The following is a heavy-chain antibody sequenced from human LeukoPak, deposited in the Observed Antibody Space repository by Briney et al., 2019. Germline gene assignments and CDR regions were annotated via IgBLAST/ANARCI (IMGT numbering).Heavy chain of an antibody. CDR2: ISAYNGNT. J-gene: IGHJ6*02. Sequence: GASVKVSCKASGYTFTSYGISWVRQAPGQGLEWMGWISAYNGNTNYAQKLQGRVTMTTDTSTSTAYMELRSLRSDDTAVHYCARDPMTSQGRDYYYGMDVWGQGTTVTVSS. D-gene: IGHD2-21*02. CDR3: ARDPMTSQGRDYYYGMDV. V-gene: IGHV1-18*01. CDR1: GYTFTSYG.